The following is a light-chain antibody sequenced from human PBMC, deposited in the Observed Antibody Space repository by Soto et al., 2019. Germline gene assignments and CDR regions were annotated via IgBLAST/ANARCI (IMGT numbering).Light chain of an antibody. J-gene: IGLJ1*01. CDR3: SSYTSSNPYV. Sequence: QSVLTQPASVSGSPGQSITISCTGTSSDVGGYDSVSWYQQRPGNAPKLILFDVTNRPSGVSNRFSGSKSGNTASLTISGLQADDEADYYWSSYTSSNPYVFGTGTKVTVL. V-gene: IGLV2-14*03. CDR2: DVT. CDR1: SSDVGGYDS.